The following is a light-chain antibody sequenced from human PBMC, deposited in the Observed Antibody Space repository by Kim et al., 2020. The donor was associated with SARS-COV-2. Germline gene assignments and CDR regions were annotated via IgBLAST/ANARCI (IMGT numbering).Light chain of an antibody. CDR3: QAWASRSWV. V-gene: IGLV3-1*01. J-gene: IGLJ3*02. CDR1: NLGDKF. Sequence: SYELTQPPSVSVSPGQTASITCSGDNLGDKFVCWYQQKPGQSPILLIYRNSKRPSGIPERFSGSNSGNTATLTISGAQAVDEADYYCQAWASRSWVFGGGTKVTVL. CDR2: RNS.